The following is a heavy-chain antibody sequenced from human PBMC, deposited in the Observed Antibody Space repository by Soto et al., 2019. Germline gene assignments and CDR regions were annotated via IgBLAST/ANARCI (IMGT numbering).Heavy chain of an antibody. CDR2: ISGSGGST. D-gene: IGHD3-16*02. Sequence: EVQLLESGGGLVQPGGSLRLSCAASGFTFSSYAMSWVRQAPGKGLEWVSAISGSGGSTYYADSVKGRFTISRDNSKNALYLQMSGLKAEDTAVYYCAKYSAPPYDYIWESYRYDACDIWGQGTMVTFSS. J-gene: IGHJ3*02. V-gene: IGHV3-23*01. CDR1: GFTFSSYA. CDR3: AKYSAPPYDYIWESYRYDACDI.